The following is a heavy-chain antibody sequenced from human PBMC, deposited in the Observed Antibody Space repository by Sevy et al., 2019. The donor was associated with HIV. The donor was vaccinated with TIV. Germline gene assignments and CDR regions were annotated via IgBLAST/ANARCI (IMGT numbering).Heavy chain of an antibody. V-gene: IGHV3-48*01. CDR1: GFTFSSYS. CDR3: AILPAATYYYYYGMDV. Sequence: GGSLRLTCAASGFTFSSYSMNWVRQAPGKGLEWVSYISSSSSTIYYADSVKGRFTISRDNAKNSLYLQMNSLRAEDTAVYYCAILPAATYYYYYGMDVWGQGTTVTVSS. J-gene: IGHJ6*02. CDR2: ISSSSSTI. D-gene: IGHD2-2*01.